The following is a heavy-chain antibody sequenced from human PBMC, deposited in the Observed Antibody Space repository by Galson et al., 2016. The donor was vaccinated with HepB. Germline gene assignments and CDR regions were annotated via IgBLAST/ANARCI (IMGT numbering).Heavy chain of an antibody. CDR2: LDPSDSYT. V-gene: IGHV5-10-1*01. Sequence: QSGAEVKKPGESLRISCKGSGYIFTNYWISWVRQMPGKGLEWMGRLDPSDSYTNYSPYFEGHVTISADKSNNTAYLYWRSLKASDTAVYYRARHPSSVGAPNWFDPWGQGTLVSVSS. CDR1: GYIFTNYW. D-gene: IGHD6-6*01. CDR3: ARHPSSVGAPNWFDP. J-gene: IGHJ5*02.